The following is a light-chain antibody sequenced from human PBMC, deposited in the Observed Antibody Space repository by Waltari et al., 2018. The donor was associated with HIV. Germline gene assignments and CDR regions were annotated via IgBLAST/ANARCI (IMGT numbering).Light chain of an antibody. V-gene: IGKV3-20*01. Sequence: PGERATLSCRASQSVSNNYLAWYQQKPGQAPRLLIDGASSRATGIPDRFSGSGSVTDFTLTISRLEPEDFAVYYCQQYGGSSFTFGPGTKVDIK. CDR2: GAS. CDR3: QQYGGSSFT. CDR1: QSVSNNY. J-gene: IGKJ3*01.